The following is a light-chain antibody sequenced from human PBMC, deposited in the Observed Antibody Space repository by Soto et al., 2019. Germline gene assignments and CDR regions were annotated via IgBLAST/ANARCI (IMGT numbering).Light chain of an antibody. V-gene: IGKV3-20*01. J-gene: IGKJ4*01. CDR3: QQYGFSPIT. CDR2: GAS. Sequence: EIVLTQSPGTLSLSPGERATLSCRASQSVSSYLAWYQQKPGQAPRLLIYGASSRATGIPDRFSGSGSGTDLTLTISRLEPEDFAVYYCQQYGFSPITFGGGTKVDIK. CDR1: QSVSSY.